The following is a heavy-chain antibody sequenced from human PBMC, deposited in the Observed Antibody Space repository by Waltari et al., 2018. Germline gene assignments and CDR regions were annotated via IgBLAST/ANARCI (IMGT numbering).Heavy chain of an antibody. CDR1: GGTFIRYA. Sequence: QVQLXXSGAEVKKPGSSVKFSCKASGGTFIRYAISWVRQAPGQGLEWMGGIIPIFGTPNYAQKFQGRVTITTDESTSTAYMELSSLRSEDTAVYYCARVPTKEGSGSYYRRNYYGMDVWGQGTTVTVSS. J-gene: IGHJ6*02. D-gene: IGHD3-10*01. CDR3: ARVPTKEGSGSYYRRNYYGMDV. CDR2: IIPIFGTP. V-gene: IGHV1-69*05.